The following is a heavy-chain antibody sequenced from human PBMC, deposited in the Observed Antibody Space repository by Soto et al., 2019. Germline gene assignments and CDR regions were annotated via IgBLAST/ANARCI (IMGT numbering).Heavy chain of an antibody. CDR1: GGSISSGGYS. J-gene: IGHJ6*02. CDR2: TYQSGSA. CDR3: ARDYHGMDV. Sequence: SETLSLTCTVSGGSISSGGYSWTWIRQSPGKGLEWIGYTYQSGSAYYNPSLKSRVTISVDRSKNQFSLNLTSVTAADTAVYYCARDYHGMDVWGQGTTVTV. V-gene: IGHV4-30-2*06.